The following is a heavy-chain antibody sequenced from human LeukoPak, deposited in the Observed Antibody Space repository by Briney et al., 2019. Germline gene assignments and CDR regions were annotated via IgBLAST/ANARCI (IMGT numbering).Heavy chain of an antibody. CDR1: GGTFISYA. J-gene: IGHJ4*02. V-gene: IGHV1-69*13. CDR2: IIPIFGTA. Sequence: SVKVSFMASGGTFISYAIRWVRQAPGQGLEWMGGIIPIFGTANYAQKFQGRVTITADESTSTAYMELSSLRSEDTAVYYCARSDSSSFDYWGQGTLVTVSS. D-gene: IGHD6-13*01. CDR3: ARSDSSSFDY.